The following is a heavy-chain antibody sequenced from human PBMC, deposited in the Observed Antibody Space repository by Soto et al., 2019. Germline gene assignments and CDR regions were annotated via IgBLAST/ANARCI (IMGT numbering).Heavy chain of an antibody. CDR1: GFTFNSYA. CDR2: ISGGGGGT. V-gene: IGHV3-23*01. CDR3: AKEYGNDYWSFDY. J-gene: IGHJ4*02. Sequence: GGSLRLSCAASGFTFNSYAMSWVRPAPGKGLAWVSSISGGGGGTYYADSVKCRFTISRDTSENTVSLQMNILRAEDTAIYYCAKEYGNDYWSFDYWGQGTQVTVSS. D-gene: IGHD3-16*01.